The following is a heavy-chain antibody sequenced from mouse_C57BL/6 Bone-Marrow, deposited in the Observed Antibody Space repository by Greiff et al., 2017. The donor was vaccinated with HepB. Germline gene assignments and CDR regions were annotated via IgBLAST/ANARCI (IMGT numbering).Heavy chain of an antibody. CDR1: GYTFTSYT. CDR2: INPSSGYT. CDR3: VYYSWFAY. V-gene: IGHV1-4*01. J-gene: IGHJ3*01. Sequence: VQLQQSGAELARPGASVKMSCKASGYTFTSYTMHWLKQRPGQGLEWIGYINPSSGYTKYNQKFKDKATLTADKSSSTAYMQLSSLTSEDSAVYYCVYYSWFAYWGQGTLVTVSA. D-gene: IGHD1-1*01.